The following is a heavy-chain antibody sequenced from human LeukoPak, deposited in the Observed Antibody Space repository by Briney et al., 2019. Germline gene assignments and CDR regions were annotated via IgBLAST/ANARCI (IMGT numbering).Heavy chain of an antibody. CDR1: GDSISSGTNF. CDR2: ISPGGST. CDR3: ARPGFGTIYYFDY. V-gene: IGHV4-39*01. Sequence: PSETLSLTCTVSGDSISSGTNFWGWIRQPPGKGLEWIASISPGGSTYYNPSLKSRVTISVDTSKNQFSLKLSSVTAADTAVYYCARPGFGTIYYFDYWGQGTLVTVSS. J-gene: IGHJ4*02. D-gene: IGHD1-7*01.